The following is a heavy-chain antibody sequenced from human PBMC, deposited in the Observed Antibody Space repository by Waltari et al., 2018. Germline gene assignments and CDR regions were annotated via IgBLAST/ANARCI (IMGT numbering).Heavy chain of an antibody. CDR2: INHSGST. J-gene: IGHJ6*03. V-gene: IGHV4-34*01. Sequence: QVQLQQWGAGLSKPSETLSLTCAVYGGSFSGYYWSWIRQPPGTGLEWIGEINHSGSTNYNPSLKSRVTISVDTSKNQFSLKLSSVTAADTAVYYCARGRGYSGSYYGHYYYMDVWGKGTTVTVSS. CDR1: GGSFSGYY. CDR3: ARGRGYSGSYYGHYYYMDV. D-gene: IGHD1-26*01.